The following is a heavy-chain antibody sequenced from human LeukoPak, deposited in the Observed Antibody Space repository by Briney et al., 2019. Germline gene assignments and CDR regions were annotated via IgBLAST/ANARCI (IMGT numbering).Heavy chain of an antibody. Sequence: PGGSLTLSRAASQFTFSDYTMNWVRRAPGKGLEWVSSISTRSDYIYYPESVKGRFTISRDNAKNSPYLQMNSLRAEDTAVYYCARYVYGVVTSFDYWGQGTLVTVSS. D-gene: IGHD3-3*01. CDR2: ISTRSDYI. CDR3: ARYVYGVVTSFDY. J-gene: IGHJ4*02. CDR1: QFTFSDYT. V-gene: IGHV3-21*01.